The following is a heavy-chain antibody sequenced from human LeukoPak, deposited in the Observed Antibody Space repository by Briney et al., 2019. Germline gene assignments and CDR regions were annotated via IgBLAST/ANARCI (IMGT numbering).Heavy chain of an antibody. CDR2: IGRGAKM. J-gene: IGHJ4*02. CDR1: GFSISGRD. D-gene: IGHD1-1*01. CDR3: ATTVWTGQFPDYFDV. Sequence: GGSLRLSCTVSGFSISGRDMTWGRQAPGKGLEGVSSIGRGAKMFYTDSVKGRFTVSRDTSKNTLLLQMNSLRAEDTAVYYCATTVWTGQFPDYFDVWGQGTLVTVSS. V-gene: IGHV3-69-1*02.